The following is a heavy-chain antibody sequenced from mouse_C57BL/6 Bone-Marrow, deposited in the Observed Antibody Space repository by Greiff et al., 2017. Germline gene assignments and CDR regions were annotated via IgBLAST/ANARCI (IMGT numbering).Heavy chain of an antibody. CDR3: ARRVIYWYFDV. CDR2: ISSGGSYT. CDR1: GFTFSSYG. Sequence: EVQVVESGGDLVKPGGSLKLSCAASGFTFSSYGMSWVRQTPDQRLEWVATISSGGSYTYYPDSVKGRFTISRDNAKNTLYLQMSSLKSEDTAMYYCARRVIYWYFDVWGTGTTVTVSS. J-gene: IGHJ1*03. V-gene: IGHV5-6*01. D-gene: IGHD2-13*01.